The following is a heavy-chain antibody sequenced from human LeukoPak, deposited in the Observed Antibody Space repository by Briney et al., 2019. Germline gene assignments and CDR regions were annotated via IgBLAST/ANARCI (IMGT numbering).Heavy chain of an antibody. J-gene: IGHJ3*02. CDR3: ARDLGIAAAATEAFDI. CDR2: ISSSGSTI. V-gene: IGHV3-11*01. CDR1: GFTFSDYY. Sequence: GGSLRLSCAASGFTFSDYYMSWIRQAPGKGLEWVSYISSSGSTIYYADSVKGRFTISRDNAKNSLYLQMNSLRAEDTAVYYCARDLGIAAAATEAFDIWGQGTMVTVSS. D-gene: IGHD6-13*01.